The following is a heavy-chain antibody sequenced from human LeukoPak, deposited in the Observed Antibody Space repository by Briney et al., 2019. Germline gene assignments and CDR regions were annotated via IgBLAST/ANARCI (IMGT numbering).Heavy chain of an antibody. V-gene: IGHV1-8*01. D-gene: IGHD6-6*01. CDR3: AVYSSSSLFDY. CDR2: MNPNSGNT. J-gene: IGHJ4*02. Sequence: ASVKVSCKASGYTFTSYDINWVRQATGQGLEWMGWMNPNSGNTGYAQKFQGRLTMTRNTSISTAYMELSSLRSEDTAVYYCAVYSSSSLFDYWSQGTLVTVSS. CDR1: GYTFTSYD.